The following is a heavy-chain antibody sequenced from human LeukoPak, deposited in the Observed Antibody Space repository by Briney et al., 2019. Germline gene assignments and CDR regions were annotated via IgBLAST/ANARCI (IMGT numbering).Heavy chain of an antibody. V-gene: IGHV4-39*01. CDR3: ARHLMIVVVPAAVPPYFDY. D-gene: IGHD2-2*01. CDR2: IYHSGST. J-gene: IGHJ4*02. Sequence: KPSETLSLTCTVSGGSISRSSYYWGWIRQPPGKGLEWIVSIYHSGSTYYNPSLKSRVTISVDTSKNQFSLKLSSVTAADTAVYYCARHLMIVVVPAAVPPYFDYWGQGTLVTVSS. CDR1: GGSISRSSYY.